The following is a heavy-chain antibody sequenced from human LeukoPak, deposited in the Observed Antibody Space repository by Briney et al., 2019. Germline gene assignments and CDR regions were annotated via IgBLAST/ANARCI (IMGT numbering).Heavy chain of an antibody. J-gene: IGHJ4*02. V-gene: IGHV3-74*01. CDR1: GFTFSSLW. CDR3: ARGGPGTGMDY. Sequence: GGSLRLSCVASGFTFSSLWMHWVRQAPGKGLVWVSRINNDEITTAYADSVKGRFTISRGNAKNTLYLQMNSLRAEDTAIYYCARGGPGTGMDYWGQGALVTVSS. D-gene: IGHD1-1*01. CDR2: INNDEITT.